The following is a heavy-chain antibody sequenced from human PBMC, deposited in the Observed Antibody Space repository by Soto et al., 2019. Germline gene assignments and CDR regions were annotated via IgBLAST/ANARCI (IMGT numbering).Heavy chain of an antibody. J-gene: IGHJ4*02. CDR1: GFTFSSYS. Sequence: ESGGGLVKPGGSLRLSCAASGFTFSSYSMNWVLQAPGKGLEWVSSISSSSSYIYYADSVKGRFTISRDNAKNSLYLQMNSLRAEDTAVYYCARGYCTNGVCYGPLDYWGQGTLVTVSS. CDR3: ARGYCTNGVCYGPLDY. D-gene: IGHD2-8*01. CDR2: ISSSSSYI. V-gene: IGHV3-21*01.